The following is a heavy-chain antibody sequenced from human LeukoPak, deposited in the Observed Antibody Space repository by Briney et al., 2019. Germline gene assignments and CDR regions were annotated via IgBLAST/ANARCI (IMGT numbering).Heavy chain of an antibody. Sequence: SETLSLTCAVYGASSSDAYWSFIRDPPRKVLERSWEIHHSGSTNYSPSLKSRVTISVDTSKNQFSLKLSSVTAADTAVYYCARGTGTRGRYYDSSGSIDYWGQGTLVTVSS. J-gene: IGHJ4*02. D-gene: IGHD3-22*01. CDR2: IHHSGST. V-gene: IGHV4-34*01. CDR1: GASSSDAY. CDR3: ARGTGTRGRYYDSSGSIDY.